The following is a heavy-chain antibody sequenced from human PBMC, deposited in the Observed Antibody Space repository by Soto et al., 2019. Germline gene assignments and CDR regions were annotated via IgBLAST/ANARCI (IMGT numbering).Heavy chain of an antibody. CDR1: GYTFTSYG. CDR3: ARDLPIAAAGISGPNWFDS. Sequence: GASVKVSCKASGYTFTSYGISWVRQAPGQGLEWMGWISAYNGNTNYAQKLQGRVTMTTDTSTSTAYMELRSLRSDDTAVYYCARDLPIAAAGISGPNWFDSWGQGTLVTVSS. J-gene: IGHJ5*01. CDR2: ISAYNGNT. V-gene: IGHV1-18*01. D-gene: IGHD6-13*01.